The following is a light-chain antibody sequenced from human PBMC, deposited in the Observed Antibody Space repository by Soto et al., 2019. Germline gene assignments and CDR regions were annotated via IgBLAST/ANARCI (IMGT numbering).Light chain of an antibody. CDR1: QSVSSY. Sequence: EIVLTQSPATLSLSPGERATLSCRASQSVSSYLAWYQQKPGQAPRLLIYDASNRATGIPARFSGIGSGTDFTLTISSLEPENFAVYYCQQRSNWPLTWTFGQGTKVEIK. CDR3: QQRSNWPLTWT. J-gene: IGKJ1*01. V-gene: IGKV3-11*01. CDR2: DAS.